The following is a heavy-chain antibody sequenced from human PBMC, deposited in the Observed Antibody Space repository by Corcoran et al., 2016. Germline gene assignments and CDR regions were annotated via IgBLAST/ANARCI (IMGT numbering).Heavy chain of an antibody. J-gene: IGHJ4*02. CDR1: GGSFSGYY. V-gene: IGHV4-34*01. D-gene: IGHD1-26*01. CDR3: ARRIVGATSSSCFDY. CDR2: INHSGST. Sequence: QVQLQQWGAGLLKPSETLSLTCAVYGGSFSGYYWSWIRQPPGKGLEWIGEINHSGSTNYNPSLKSRVTISVDTSKNQFSLKLSSVTAADTAVYYCARRIVGATSSSCFDYWGQGTLVTVSS.